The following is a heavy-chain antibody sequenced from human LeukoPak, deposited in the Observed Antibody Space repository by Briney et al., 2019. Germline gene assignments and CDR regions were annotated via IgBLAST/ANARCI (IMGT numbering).Heavy chain of an antibody. Sequence: SETLSLTCTVSGYSISSAYYWGWIRQSPGKGLEWIGSFHYSGSTSYNPSLKSRVTISVDSSKNQFSLRLSSVTAADAAVYYCARGFWSRYYDYWGQGTLVTVSS. CDR3: ARGFWSRYYDY. V-gene: IGHV4-38-2*02. CDR1: GYSISSAYY. CDR2: FHYSGST. J-gene: IGHJ4*02. D-gene: IGHD2-8*02.